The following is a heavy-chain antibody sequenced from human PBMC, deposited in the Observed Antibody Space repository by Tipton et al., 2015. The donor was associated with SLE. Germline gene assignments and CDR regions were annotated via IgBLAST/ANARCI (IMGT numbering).Heavy chain of an antibody. D-gene: IGHD1-26*01. V-gene: IGHV4-38-2*02. J-gene: IGHJ6*03. CDR2: IYHSGST. Sequence: TLSLTCAVSGYSISSGYYWGWIRQPPGKGLEWIGSIYHSGSTYYNPSLKSRVTISVDTSKNQFSLKLSSVTAADTAVYYCARESDATNYYYYYMDVWGKGTTVTVSS. CDR3: ARESDATNYYYYYMDV. CDR1: GYSISSGYY.